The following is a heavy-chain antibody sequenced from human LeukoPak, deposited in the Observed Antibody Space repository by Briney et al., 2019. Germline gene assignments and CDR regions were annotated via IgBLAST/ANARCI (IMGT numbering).Heavy chain of an antibody. CDR1: GYTFTGYY. D-gene: IGHD3-22*01. CDR3: ARDSTYYYDSSGSDAFDI. CDR2: INPNSGGT. V-gene: IGHV1-2*02. J-gene: IGHJ3*02. Sequence: ASVKVSCKASGYTFTGYYMHWVRQAPGQGLERMGWINPNSGGTNYAQKFQGRVTMTRDTSISTAYMELSRLRSDDTAVYYCARDSTYYYDSSGSDAFDIWGQGTMVTVSS.